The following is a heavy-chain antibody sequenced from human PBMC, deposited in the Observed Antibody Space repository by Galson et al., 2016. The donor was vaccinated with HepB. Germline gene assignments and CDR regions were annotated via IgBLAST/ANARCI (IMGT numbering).Heavy chain of an antibody. CDR1: GGSFNSYA. CDR2: IIPIFGTA. CDR3: AKVGIGGDGSPGTGYFYYGMDV. J-gene: IGHJ6*02. D-gene: IGHD2-15*01. Sequence: SVKVSCKASGGSFNSYAMSWVRQAPGHGLEWMGGIIPIFGTANSTQKFQGRLTITAHEATNTVYMKLSGLRSEDTAVYYCAKVGIGGDGSPGTGYFYYGMDVWGQGTTVIVSS. V-gene: IGHV1-69*13.